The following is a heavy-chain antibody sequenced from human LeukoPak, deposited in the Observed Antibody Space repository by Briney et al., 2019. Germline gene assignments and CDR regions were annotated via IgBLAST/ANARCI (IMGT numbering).Heavy chain of an antibody. V-gene: IGHV1-69*13. CDR1: GGTFSSYA. Sequence: SVKVYCKASGGTFSSYAISWVRQAPGQGLEWMGGIIPIFGTANYAQKFQGRVTITADESTSTAYMELSSLRSEDTAVYYCAREEYFWSGSVYYYYGMDVWGQGTTVTVSS. CDR3: AREEYFWSGSVYYYYGMDV. D-gene: IGHD3-3*01. CDR2: IIPIFGTA. J-gene: IGHJ6*02.